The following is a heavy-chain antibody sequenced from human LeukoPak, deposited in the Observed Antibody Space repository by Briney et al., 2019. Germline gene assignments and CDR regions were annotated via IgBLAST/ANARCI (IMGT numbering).Heavy chain of an antibody. J-gene: IGHJ4*02. CDR1: GGSISSGDYY. Sequence: SETLSLTCTVSGGSISSGDYYWSWIRQPPGKGLQWIGYIHNSGCTYYNPSLKSRVTISVDTSKSQFSLKLNSVTAADTAVYYCAREILAYCGGDCHSAPFDYWGQGTLVTVSS. V-gene: IGHV4-30-4*01. CDR2: IHNSGCT. CDR3: AREILAYCGGDCHSAPFDY. D-gene: IGHD2-21*02.